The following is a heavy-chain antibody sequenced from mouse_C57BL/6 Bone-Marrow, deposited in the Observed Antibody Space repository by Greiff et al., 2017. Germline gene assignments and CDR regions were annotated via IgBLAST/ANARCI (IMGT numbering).Heavy chain of an antibody. V-gene: IGHV14-1*01. CDR2: IDPEDGDT. CDR3: TAFITTDAMDY. D-gene: IGHD1-1*01. J-gene: IGHJ4*01. CDR1: GFNIKDYY. Sequence: VQLQQSGAELVRPGASVKLSCTASGFNIKDYYMHWVKQRPEQGLEWIGRIDPEDGDTEYAPKFPGKATMTADTSSNTAYLQLSSLTSEDTAVYYCTAFITTDAMDYWGQGTSVTVSS.